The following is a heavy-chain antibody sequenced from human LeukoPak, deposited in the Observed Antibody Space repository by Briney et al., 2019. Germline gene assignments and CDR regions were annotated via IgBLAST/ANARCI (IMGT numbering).Heavy chain of an antibody. J-gene: IGHJ4*02. Sequence: PSETLSLTCAVSGGSISSGGYSWSWIRPPPGKGLEWIGYIYHSGSTCYNPSLKSRVTISVDRSKNQFSLKLSSVTAADTAVYYCARSSVVTLDYWGQGTLVTVSS. CDR1: GGSISSGGYS. V-gene: IGHV4-30-2*01. D-gene: IGHD3-22*01. CDR3: ARSSVVTLDY. CDR2: IYHSGST.